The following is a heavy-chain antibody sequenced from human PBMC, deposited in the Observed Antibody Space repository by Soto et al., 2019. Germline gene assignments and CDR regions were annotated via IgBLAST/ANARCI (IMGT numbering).Heavy chain of an antibody. CDR2: IYYSGST. D-gene: IGHD3-9*01. CDR3: ARGLRYFDSKNWFDP. V-gene: IGHV4-59*01. CDR1: GGSIGSYY. Sequence: NPSETLSLTCTVSGGSIGSYYWSWIRQPPGKGLEWIGYIYYSGSTNYNPSLKSRVTMTRDTSTSTVYMELSSLRSEDTAVYYCARGLRYFDSKNWFDPWGQGTLVTVSS. J-gene: IGHJ5*02.